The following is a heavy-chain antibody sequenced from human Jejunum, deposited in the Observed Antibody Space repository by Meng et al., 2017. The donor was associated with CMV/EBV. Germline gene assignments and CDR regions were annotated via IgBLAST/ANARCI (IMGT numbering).Heavy chain of an antibody. D-gene: IGHD4-11*01. CDR1: GFTFSSSS. Sequence: CAASGFTFSSSSMNWVRQAPGKGLEWISYISWSSGIMYYSDSVKGRFTISRDNAKNSLYLQMNSLRGEDTAVYYCAKQGYSNDLDYWGEGTLVTVSS. CDR3: AKQGYSNDLDY. V-gene: IGHV3-48*04. CDR2: ISWSSGIM. J-gene: IGHJ4*02.